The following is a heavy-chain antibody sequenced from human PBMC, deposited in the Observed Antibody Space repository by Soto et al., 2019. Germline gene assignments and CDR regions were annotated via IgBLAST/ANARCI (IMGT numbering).Heavy chain of an antibody. V-gene: IGHV3-30*18. Sequence: QVQLVESRGGVVQPGRSLRLSCAASGFTFSSYGMHWVRQAPGMELEWVAVISYDGSNKYYADSVKGRFTISRDNSKNTLYLQMNSLRAEDTAVYHCAKCRRPYYYYGMDVWGQGTTVTVSS. J-gene: IGHJ6*02. CDR1: GFTFSSYG. CDR2: ISYDGSNK. CDR3: AKCRRPYYYYGMDV.